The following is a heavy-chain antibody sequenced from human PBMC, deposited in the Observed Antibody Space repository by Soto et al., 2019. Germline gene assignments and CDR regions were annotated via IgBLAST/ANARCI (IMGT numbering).Heavy chain of an antibody. J-gene: IGHJ6*02. Sequence: QLVESRGRGVQPARSLRLSCAASEFTFTSYAMHWVRQAPGSGLEWVALISFDGTSEYYADSVKGRFIISRDNSKTMVYLQMNSLRPDDTAIYYCARPIPRWSYHYGMDVWGQGTTGTVSS. CDR1: EFTFTSYA. D-gene: IGHD2-15*01. CDR3: ARPIPRWSYHYGMDV. CDR2: ISFDGTSE. V-gene: IGHV3-30-3*01.